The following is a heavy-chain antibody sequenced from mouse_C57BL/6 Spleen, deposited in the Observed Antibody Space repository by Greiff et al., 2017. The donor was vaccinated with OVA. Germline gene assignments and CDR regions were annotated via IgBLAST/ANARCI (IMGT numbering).Heavy chain of an antibody. J-gene: IGHJ2*01. CDR3: ARDKYYGTYFDY. Sequence: VQLQQSGPELVKPGASVKISCKASGYTFTDYYMNWVKQSHGQGLEWIGDINPNNGGTSYNQKFKGKATLTVDKSSSTAYMELRSLTSEDSAVYYCARDKYYGTYFDYWGQGTTLTVSS. CDR1: GYTFTDYY. D-gene: IGHD1-1*01. CDR2: INPNNGGT. V-gene: IGHV1-26*01.